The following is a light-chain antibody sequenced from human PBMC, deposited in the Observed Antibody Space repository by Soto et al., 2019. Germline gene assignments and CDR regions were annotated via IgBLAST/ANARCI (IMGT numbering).Light chain of an antibody. CDR1: QSVRNW. CDR2: DVS. CDR3: QQYNSYKAWT. Sequence: DMQLGPSLSTVSACVEARVTLTVRDSQSVRNWLAGYQQKPGRGPKLLIYDVSSLESGVPSRFSGSGSGTEFTLTISSLQPDDFATYYCQQYNSYKAWTFGQGTKVDIK. V-gene: IGKV1-5*01. J-gene: IGKJ1*01.